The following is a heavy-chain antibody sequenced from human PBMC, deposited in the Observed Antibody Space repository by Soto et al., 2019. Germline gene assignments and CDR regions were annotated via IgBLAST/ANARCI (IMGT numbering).Heavy chain of an antibody. CDR1: GFTVSSNH. D-gene: IGHD4-17*01. Sequence: EVQLVESGGGLIQPGGSLRLSCAASGFTVSSNHMSWVRQAPGKGLEWVSVIYSGGSTYYADSVKGRFTISRDNSKNTLYLQMTSLRAGDTAVYYCARVGYAVTTGGAFDIWGQGTMVTVSS. CDR3: ARVGYAVTTGGAFDI. CDR2: IYSGGST. J-gene: IGHJ3*02. V-gene: IGHV3-53*01.